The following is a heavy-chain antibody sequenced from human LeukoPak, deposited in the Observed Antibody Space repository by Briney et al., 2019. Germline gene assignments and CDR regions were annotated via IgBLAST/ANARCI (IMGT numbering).Heavy chain of an antibody. V-gene: IGHV3-74*03. CDR2: INNDGSST. Sequence: PGGSLRLSYAASGFPFSPYWMHWVRQAPGKGLVWVSRINNDGSSTMYADSVKGRFTISRDNARNTLYLQMNSLRDDDTAVYYCARDYNSSPDYWGQGTLVTVSS. J-gene: IGHJ4*02. D-gene: IGHD6-13*01. CDR1: GFPFSPYW. CDR3: ARDYNSSPDY.